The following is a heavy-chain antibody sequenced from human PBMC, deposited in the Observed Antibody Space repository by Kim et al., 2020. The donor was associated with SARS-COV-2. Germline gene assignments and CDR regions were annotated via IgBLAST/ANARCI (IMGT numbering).Heavy chain of an antibody. CDR3: ARLGYCSSTSCYKGFDP. Sequence: SVKVSCKASGGTFSSYAISWVRQAPGQGLEWMGGIIPIFGTANYAQKFQGRVTITADESTSTAYMELSSLRSEDTAVYYCARLGYCSSTSCYKGFDPWGQGTLVTVSS. D-gene: IGHD2-2*02. CDR1: GGTFSSYA. V-gene: IGHV1-69*13. CDR2: IIPIFGTA. J-gene: IGHJ5*02.